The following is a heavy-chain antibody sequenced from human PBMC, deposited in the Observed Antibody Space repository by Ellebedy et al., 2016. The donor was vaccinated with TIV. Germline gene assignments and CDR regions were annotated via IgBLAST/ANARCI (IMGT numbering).Heavy chain of an antibody. CDR1: GFTFSSYS. Sequence: PGGSLRLSCAASGFTFSSYSMNWVRKAPGKGLEWVSYISSSSSTIYYADSVKGRFTISRDNAKNSLYLQMNSLRSEDTAVYYCARDLSGWYSGGAFDIWGQGTMVTVSS. CDR2: ISSSSSTI. V-gene: IGHV3-48*04. D-gene: IGHD6-19*01. J-gene: IGHJ3*02. CDR3: ARDLSGWYSGGAFDI.